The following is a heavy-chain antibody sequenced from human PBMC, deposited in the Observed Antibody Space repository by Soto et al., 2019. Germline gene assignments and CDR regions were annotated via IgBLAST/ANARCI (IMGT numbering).Heavy chain of an antibody. J-gene: IGHJ6*02. CDR1: GDSVSSNSAA. V-gene: IGHV6-1*01. CDR3: ARHEGSGSYYYYYGMDV. CDR2: TYYRSKWYN. Sequence: SQTLSLTCAISGDSVSSNSAAWNWIRQSPSRGLEWLGRTYYRSKWYNDYAVSVKSRITINPDTSKNQFSLQLNSVTPEDTAVYYCARHEGSGSYYYYYGMDVWGHGTTVTVSS. D-gene: IGHD6-19*01.